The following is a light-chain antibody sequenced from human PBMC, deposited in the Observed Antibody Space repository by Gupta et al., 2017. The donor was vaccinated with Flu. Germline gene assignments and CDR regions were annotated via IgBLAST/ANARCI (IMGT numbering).Light chain of an antibody. V-gene: IGLV3-19*01. CDR1: SLRNTY. Sequence: SSELPQDPAVSVALGQTVRITCQGSSLRNTYASWYQQQPGQAPVLVIYAKNIRPSGTPDPVSCSSSGNTAAVTITGARAEEEADYYCDSRDSTDSYQAVFGGGTKLTVL. CDR2: AKN. J-gene: IGLJ2*01. CDR3: DSRDSTDSYQAV.